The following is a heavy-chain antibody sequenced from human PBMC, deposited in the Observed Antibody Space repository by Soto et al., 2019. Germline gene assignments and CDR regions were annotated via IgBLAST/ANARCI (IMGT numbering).Heavy chain of an antibody. CDR1: GGSISSSSYY. CDR3: ARYSSSWYYYYYYGMDV. J-gene: IGHJ6*02. Sequence: SETLSLTCTVSGGSISSSSYYWGWIRQPPGKGLEWIGSIYYSGSTYYNPSLKSRVTISVDTSKNQFSLKLSSVTAADTAVYYCARYSSSWYYYYYYGMDVWGQGTTVTVSS. V-gene: IGHV4-39*01. CDR2: IYYSGST. D-gene: IGHD6-13*01.